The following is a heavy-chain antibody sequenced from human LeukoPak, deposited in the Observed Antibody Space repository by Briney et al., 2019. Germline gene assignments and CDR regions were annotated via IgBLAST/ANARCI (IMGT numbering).Heavy chain of an antibody. CDR1: GGSISSYY. CDR2: IYYSGST. CDR3: ARGPDTAMVHFYYYYYGMDV. Sequence: SETLSLTCTVSGGSISSYYWSWIRQPPGKGLEWIGYIYYSGSTNYNPSLKSRVTISVDTSKNQFSLKLSSLTAADTAVYYCARGPDTAMVHFYYYYYGMDVWGQGTTVTVSS. D-gene: IGHD5-18*01. V-gene: IGHV4-59*01. J-gene: IGHJ6*02.